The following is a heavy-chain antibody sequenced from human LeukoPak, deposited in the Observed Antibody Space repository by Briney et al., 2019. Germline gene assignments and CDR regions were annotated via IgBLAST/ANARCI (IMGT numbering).Heavy chain of an antibody. CDR3: AKDGDKNDFWSGYYTGYYFDY. Sequence: GGSLRLSCAASGFTVSSNYMSWVRQAPGKGLEWVSVIYSGGSTYYADSVKGRFTISRDNSKNTLYLQMNSLRAEDTAVYYCAKDGDKNDFWSGYYTGYYFDYWGQGTLVTVSS. J-gene: IGHJ4*02. CDR1: GFTVSSNY. CDR2: IYSGGST. D-gene: IGHD3-3*01. V-gene: IGHV3-53*05.